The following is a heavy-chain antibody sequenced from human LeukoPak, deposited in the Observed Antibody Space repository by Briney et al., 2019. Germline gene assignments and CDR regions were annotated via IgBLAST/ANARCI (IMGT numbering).Heavy chain of an antibody. J-gene: IGHJ4*02. Sequence: GASVKVSCKASGYTFTSYAMNWVRQAPGQGLEWMGWINTNTGNPTYAQGFTGRFVFSLDTSVSAAYLQISSLKAEDTAVYYCARSNYYGSGSYYNFFPTFDYWGQGTLVTVSS. V-gene: IGHV7-4-1*02. D-gene: IGHD3-10*01. CDR3: ARSNYYGSGSYYNFFPTFDY. CDR1: GYTFTSYA. CDR2: INTNTGNP.